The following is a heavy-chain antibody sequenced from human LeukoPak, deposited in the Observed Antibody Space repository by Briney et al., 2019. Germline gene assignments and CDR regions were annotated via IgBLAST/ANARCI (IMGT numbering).Heavy chain of an antibody. CDR1: GFTFSSYW. Sequence: GGSLRLSCAASGFTFSSYWMHWVRQAPGKGLVWVSRINSDGSSTSYADSVRGRFTISRDNSKNTLYLQMNSLRAEDTAFYSCARDLRFNYGYFFDSWGQGTLVTVSP. V-gene: IGHV3-74*01. J-gene: IGHJ4*02. CDR3: ARDLRFNYGYFFDS. D-gene: IGHD5-18*01. CDR2: INSDGSST.